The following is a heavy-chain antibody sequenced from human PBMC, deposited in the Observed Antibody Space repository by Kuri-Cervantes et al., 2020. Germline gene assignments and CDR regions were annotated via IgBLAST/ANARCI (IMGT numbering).Heavy chain of an antibody. Sequence: GGSLRLSCAASGFTFSSYWMDWIRLAPGKGLEWVANIKHDGSVKYYGGSAKGRFTISRDNARNSLYLQMNSLRAEDTAVYFCARTIADSGAYWGQGTLVTVSS. J-gene: IGHJ4*02. CDR1: GFTFSSYW. CDR3: ARTIADSGAY. CDR2: IKHDGSVK. D-gene: IGHD6-13*01. V-gene: IGHV3-7*01.